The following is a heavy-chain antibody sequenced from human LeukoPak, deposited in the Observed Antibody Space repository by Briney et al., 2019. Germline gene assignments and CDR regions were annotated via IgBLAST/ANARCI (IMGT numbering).Heavy chain of an antibody. V-gene: IGHV4-39*07. Sequence: SETLSLTCTVSGGSINSSDHYWAWIRQPPGKGLEWIGSIYYSGSTYYNPSLKSRVTISVDTSKNQFSLKLSSVTAADTAVYYCARGLGTYCSSTSCYRQFDPWGQGTLVTVSS. CDR3: ARGLGTYCSSTSCYRQFDP. D-gene: IGHD2-2*01. CDR1: GGSINSSDHY. J-gene: IGHJ5*02. CDR2: IYYSGST.